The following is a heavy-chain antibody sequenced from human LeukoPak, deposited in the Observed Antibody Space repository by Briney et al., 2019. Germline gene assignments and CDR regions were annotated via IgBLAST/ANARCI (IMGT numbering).Heavy chain of an antibody. D-gene: IGHD4-23*01. CDR1: GFTFSSCA. CDR3: ATGVTSDSYLFNSYLFNY. Sequence: PGGSLRLSCAASGFTFSSCAMHWVRQAPGKGLEWVAVILSDGSNKYYADSVKGRFTISRDDSKDTLYLQMNSLRAEDTAVYYCATGVTSDSYLFNSYLFNYWGQGTLVTVSS. J-gene: IGHJ4*02. CDR2: ILSDGSNK. V-gene: IGHV3-33*01.